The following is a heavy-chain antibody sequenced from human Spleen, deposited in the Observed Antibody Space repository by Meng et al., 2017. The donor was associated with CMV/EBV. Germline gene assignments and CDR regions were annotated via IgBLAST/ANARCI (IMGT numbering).Heavy chain of an antibody. J-gene: IGHJ3*02. CDR1: GFIFNSNR. D-gene: IGHD4-17*01. V-gene: IGHV3-21*01. Sequence: GGSLRLSCAASGFIFNSNRMDWVRQAPGKGLEWVAAISSRSTYIFYADSVKGRFTISRDNAKNSLSLQMNSLRAGDTAVYSCAKINDYEAFDIWGQGTMDTVSS. CDR2: ISSRSTYI. CDR3: AKINDYEAFDI.